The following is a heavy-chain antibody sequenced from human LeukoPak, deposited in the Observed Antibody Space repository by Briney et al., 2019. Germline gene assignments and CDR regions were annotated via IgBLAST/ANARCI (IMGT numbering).Heavy chain of an antibody. J-gene: IGHJ5*02. V-gene: IGHV4-4*07. Sequence: PSETLSLTCTVSGGSISSYYWSWIRQVAGKGLEWIGRIYTSGSTNYNPSLKSRVTISVDTSKNQFSLKLSSVTAADTAVYYCARGKDYDILTGYYTGWFDPWGQGTLVTVSS. CDR1: GGSISSYY. CDR2: IYTSGST. CDR3: ARGKDYDILTGYYTGWFDP. D-gene: IGHD3-9*01.